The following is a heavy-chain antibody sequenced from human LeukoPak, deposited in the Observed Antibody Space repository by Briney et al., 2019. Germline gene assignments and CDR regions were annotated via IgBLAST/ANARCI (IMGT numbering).Heavy chain of an antibody. CDR3: ARERRYCSSTSCYATLFDC. D-gene: IGHD2-2*01. J-gene: IGHJ4*02. CDR1: GGSTSSYY. V-gene: IGHV4-59*12. Sequence: SETLSLTCTVSGGSTSSYYWSWIRQPPGKGLEWRGYIYYSGSTNYNPSLKSRVTISVDTSKNQFSLKLSSVTAADTAVYYCARERRYCSSTSCYATLFDCWGQGTLVTVSS. CDR2: IYYSGST.